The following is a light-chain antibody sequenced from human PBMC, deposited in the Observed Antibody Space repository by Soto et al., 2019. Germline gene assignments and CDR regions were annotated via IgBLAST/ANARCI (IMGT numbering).Light chain of an antibody. CDR2: GAS. CDR1: QSVSSSY. J-gene: IGKJ1*01. Sequence: EIVLTQSPGTLSLSPGERATLSCRASQSVSSSYLAWYQQKPGQTPRLLIYGASIRATGITARFSGSGSGTDFTLTISRLEPEDFAVYYCQQYGSSPRTFGQGTKVEIK. V-gene: IGKV3-20*01. CDR3: QQYGSSPRT.